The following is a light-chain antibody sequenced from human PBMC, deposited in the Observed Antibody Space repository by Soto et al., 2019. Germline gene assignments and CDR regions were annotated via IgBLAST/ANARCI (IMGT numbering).Light chain of an antibody. V-gene: IGKV3-20*01. CDR2: ATS. CDR3: HQHGDSPWT. Sequence: EIVLTQSPGTLSLSPGERATLSCRASQSVSSSYLAWYRQTLGQAPRPLIYATSSRATGISDRFSGSGSGTEFTLTISRLEPEDFATYYCHQHGDSPWTFGQGTKVDIK. CDR1: QSVSSSY. J-gene: IGKJ1*01.